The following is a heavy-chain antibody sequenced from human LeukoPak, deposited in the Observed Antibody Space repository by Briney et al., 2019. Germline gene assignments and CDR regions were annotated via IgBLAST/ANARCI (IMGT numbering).Heavy chain of an antibody. CDR3: ARVGLLWFGETIH. V-gene: IGHV3-7*01. J-gene: IGHJ4*02. CDR2: IKQDGSEK. D-gene: IGHD3-10*01. Sequence: GGSLRLSCAASGFIFSRYWMSWVRQAPGKGLEWVANIKQDGSEKYYVDSVKGRFTISRDNAKNSLYLQMNSLGAEDTAVYYCARVGLLWFGETIHWGQGTLVTVSP. CDR1: GFIFSRYW.